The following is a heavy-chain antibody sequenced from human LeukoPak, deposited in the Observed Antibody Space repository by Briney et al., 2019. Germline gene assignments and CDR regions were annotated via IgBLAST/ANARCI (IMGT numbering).Heavy chain of an antibody. Sequence: SETLSLTCPVSGGSISSYYWSWIRQPAGKGLEWIGRIYTSGSTNYNPSLKSRVTMSVDTSKNQFSLKLSSVTAANTAVYYCARDTPTHQGMIVMDYWGQGTLVTVSS. CDR1: GGSISSYY. CDR2: IYTSGST. CDR3: ARDTPTHQGMIVMDY. D-gene: IGHD3-22*01. J-gene: IGHJ4*02. V-gene: IGHV4-4*07.